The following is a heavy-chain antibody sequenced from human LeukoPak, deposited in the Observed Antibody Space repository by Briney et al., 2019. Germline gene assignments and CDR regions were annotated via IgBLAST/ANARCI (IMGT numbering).Heavy chain of an antibody. CDR3: ARGPTEYYDFWSGYSADY. Sequence: PSETLSLTCAVYGGSFSGYYWSWIRQPPGKGPEWIGEINHSGSTNYNPSLKSRVTISVDTSKNQFSLKLSSVTAADTAVYYCARGPTEYYDFWSGYSADYWGQGTLVTVSS. CDR2: INHSGST. D-gene: IGHD3-3*01. CDR1: GGSFSGYY. V-gene: IGHV4-34*01. J-gene: IGHJ4*02.